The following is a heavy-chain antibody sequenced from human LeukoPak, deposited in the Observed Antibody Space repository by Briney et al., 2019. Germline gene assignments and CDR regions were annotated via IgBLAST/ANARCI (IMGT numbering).Heavy chain of an antibody. V-gene: IGHV4-39*01. CDR1: GGSFSSNSYY. Sequence: SETLSLTCTVSGGSFSSNSYYWGWIRQPPGKGLEWIGSIYYAGSTYYNPSLKSRVTLYVDTSKNQFSLNLNSVTAADTAVYYCARLAYSGDYVNYWGQGTLATVSS. D-gene: IGHD4-17*01. J-gene: IGHJ4*02. CDR3: ARLAYSGDYVNY. CDR2: IYYAGST.